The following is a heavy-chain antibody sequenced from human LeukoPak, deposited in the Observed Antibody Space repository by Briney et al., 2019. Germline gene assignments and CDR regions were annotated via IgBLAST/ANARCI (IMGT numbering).Heavy chain of an antibody. J-gene: IGHJ4*02. Sequence: SVKVSCKASGGTLSSHAISWVRQAPGQGLEWMGGIIPIFGTTNYAQKFQGRVTISADESTSTAYMELSSLRSEDTAVYYCARDLVPYGSGNSMGDWGQGTLVTVSS. D-gene: IGHD3-10*01. V-gene: IGHV1-69*13. CDR2: IIPIFGTT. CDR1: GGTLSSHA. CDR3: ARDLVPYGSGNSMGD.